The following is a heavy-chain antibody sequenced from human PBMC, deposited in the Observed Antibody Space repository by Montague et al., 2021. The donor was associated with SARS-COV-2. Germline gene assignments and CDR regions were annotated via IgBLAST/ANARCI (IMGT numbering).Heavy chain of an antibody. CDR1: GGSISSSSYY. D-gene: IGHD2-15*01. CDR3: ARLARGWWELTLDY. Sequence: SETLSLTCTVSGGSISSSSYYWGWIRQPPGKGLEWIGSIYYSGSTYYNPSLKSRVTTSVDTSKNQLSLKLSSVTAADTAVYYCARLARGWWELTLDYWGQGTLVTVSS. V-gene: IGHV4-39*01. J-gene: IGHJ4*02. CDR2: IYYSGST.